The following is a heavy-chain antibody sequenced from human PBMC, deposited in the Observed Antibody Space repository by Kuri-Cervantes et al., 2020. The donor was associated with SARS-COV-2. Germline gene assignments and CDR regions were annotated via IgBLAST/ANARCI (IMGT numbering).Heavy chain of an antibody. CDR2: IYYSGST. D-gene: IGHD3-16*01. CDR1: GGSISSHY. Sequence: GSLRLSCTVSGGSISSHYWSWIRQPPGKGLEWIGYIYYSGSTNYNPSLKSRVTISVGTSKNQFSLKLSSVTAADTAVYYCARGESYYYYYYMDVWGKGTTVTVSS. CDR3: ARGESYYYYYYMDV. V-gene: IGHV4-59*08. J-gene: IGHJ6*03.